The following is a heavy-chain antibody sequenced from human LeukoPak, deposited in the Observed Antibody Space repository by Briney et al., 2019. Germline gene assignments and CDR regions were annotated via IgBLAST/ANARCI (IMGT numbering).Heavy chain of an antibody. J-gene: IGHJ4*02. CDR3: ARGGYSSSWYIGY. CDR1: GGTFSSYA. V-gene: IGHV1-69*05. CDR2: IIPIFGTA. D-gene: IGHD6-13*01. Sequence: ASVKVSCKASGGTFSSYAISWVRQAPGQGLEWMGGIIPIFGTANYAQKFQGRVTMTRDTSTSTVYMELSSLRSEDTAVYYCARGGYSSSWYIGYWGQGTLVTVSS.